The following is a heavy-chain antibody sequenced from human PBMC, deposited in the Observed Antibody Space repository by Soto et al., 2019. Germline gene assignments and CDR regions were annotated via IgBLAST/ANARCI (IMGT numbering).Heavy chain of an antibody. CDR2: IIPIFGTA. J-gene: IGHJ6*02. D-gene: IGHD1-1*01. CDR1: GGTFSSYA. CDR3: ARYNWNDGDYYYYGMDV. V-gene: IGHV1-69*13. Sequence: VASVKVSCKASGGTFSSYAISWVRQAPGQGLEWMGGIIPIFGTANYAQKFQGRVTITADESTSTAYMELSSLRSEDTAVYYCARYNWNDGDYYYYGMDVWGQGTTVTVSS.